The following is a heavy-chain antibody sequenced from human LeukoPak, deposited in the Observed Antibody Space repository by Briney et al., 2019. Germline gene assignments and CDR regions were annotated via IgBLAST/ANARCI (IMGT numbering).Heavy chain of an antibody. Sequence: PGGSLRLSCAASGFTFNDYGMTWVRQVSGKGLEWVSNINWNGGSTGYTDSVKGRFTISRDNAKNSLYLQMNSLRAEDTALYYCARGDFSVIPTPNYYYYYMDVGGKGTMVTVS. CDR3: ARGDFSVIPTPNYYYYYMDV. CDR1: GFTFNDYG. D-gene: IGHD3-16*02. CDR2: INWNGGST. J-gene: IGHJ6*03. V-gene: IGHV3-20*04.